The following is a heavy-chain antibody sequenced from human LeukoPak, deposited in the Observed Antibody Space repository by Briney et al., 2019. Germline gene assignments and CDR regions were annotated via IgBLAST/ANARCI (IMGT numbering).Heavy chain of an antibody. Sequence: ASVKVSCKASGYTFTSHYMHWVRQAPGQGLEWMGWISPNSGGAKYAQKFQGRVTMTRDTSISTAYMELSRLKSDDTAVYYCARDLTNSNWFDPWGQGTLVTVSS. V-gene: IGHV1-2*02. CDR3: ARDLTNSNWFDP. CDR1: GYTFTSHY. CDR2: ISPNSGGA. J-gene: IGHJ5*02. D-gene: IGHD1/OR15-1a*01.